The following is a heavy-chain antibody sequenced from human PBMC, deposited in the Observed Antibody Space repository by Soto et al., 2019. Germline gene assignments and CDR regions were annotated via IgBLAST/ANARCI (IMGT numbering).Heavy chain of an antibody. D-gene: IGHD6-6*01. V-gene: IGHV1-2*04. CDR3: AREISIAALRGFDP. CDR1: GYTFTGYY. Sequence: QVQLVQSGAEVKKPGASVKVSCKASGYTFTGYYMHWVRQAPGQGLEWMGWINPNSGGTNYAQKFQGWVTMTRDTSISTAYMELSRLRSDDTAVYYCAREISIAALRGFDPWGQGPLVTVSS. CDR2: INPNSGGT. J-gene: IGHJ5*02.